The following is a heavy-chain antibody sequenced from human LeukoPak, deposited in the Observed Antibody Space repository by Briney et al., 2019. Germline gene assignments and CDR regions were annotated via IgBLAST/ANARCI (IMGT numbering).Heavy chain of an antibody. CDR1: GFTFSSYA. CDR2: ISYDGSNK. D-gene: IGHD3-16*01. Sequence: GGFLRLSCAASGFTFSSYAMHWVRQAPGKGLEWVAVISYDGSNKYYADSVKGRFTISRDNSKNTLYLQMNSLRAEDTAVYYCARDRNSFAVLAGSYSFDYWGQGTLVTVSS. CDR3: ARDRNSFAVLAGSYSFDY. V-gene: IGHV3-30-3*01. J-gene: IGHJ4*02.